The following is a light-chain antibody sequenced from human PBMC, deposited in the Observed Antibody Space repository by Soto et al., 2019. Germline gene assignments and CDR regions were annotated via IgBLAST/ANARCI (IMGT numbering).Light chain of an antibody. CDR2: RNN. CDR3: AAWDDSLSVYYV. Sequence: QSALTQPPSASGTPGQRVTISCSGSRSNIGSNYVYWFQQLPGTAPRLLIYRNNQRPSGVPDRFSGSKSGTSASLAISGLRSGDEADYYCAAWDDSLSVYYVFGTGTKVTVL. J-gene: IGLJ1*01. V-gene: IGLV1-47*01. CDR1: RSNIGSNY.